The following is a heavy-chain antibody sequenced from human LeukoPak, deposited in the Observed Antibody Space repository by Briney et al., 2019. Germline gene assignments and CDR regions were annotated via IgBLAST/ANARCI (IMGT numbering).Heavy chain of an antibody. J-gene: IGHJ4*02. D-gene: IGHD3-22*01. CDR1: GGSISSSSYY. CDR3: ARGHYDSSGSIDY. CDR2: INHSGST. Sequence: SETLSLTCTVSGGSISSSSYYWGWIRQPPGKGLEWIGEINHSGSTNYNPSLKSRVTISVDTSKNQFSLKLSSVTAADTAVYYCARGHYDSSGSIDYWGQGTLVTVSS. V-gene: IGHV4-39*07.